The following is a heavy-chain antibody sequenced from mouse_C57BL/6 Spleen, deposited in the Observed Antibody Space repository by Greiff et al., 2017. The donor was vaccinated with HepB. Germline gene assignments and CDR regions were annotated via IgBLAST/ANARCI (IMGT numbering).Heavy chain of an antibody. V-gene: IGHV1-55*01. CDR3: ARAVTLHYDGGLAY. D-gene: IGHD1-2*01. CDR1: GYTFTSYW. CDR2: IYPGSGST. J-gene: IGHJ3*01. Sequence: QVQLQQSGAELVKPGASVKMSCKASGYTFTSYWITWVKQRPGQGLEWIGDIYPGSGSTNYNEKFKSKATLTVDTSSSTAYMQLSSLTSEDSAVYYCARAVTLHYDGGLAYWGQGTLVTVSA.